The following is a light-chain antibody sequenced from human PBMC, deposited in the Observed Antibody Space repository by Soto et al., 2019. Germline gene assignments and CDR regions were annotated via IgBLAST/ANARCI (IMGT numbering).Light chain of an antibody. CDR1: NSDVGHYNY. CDR2: DVS. CDR3: SSYTTTSTLV. Sequence: QSALTQPASVSGSPGESISISCTETNSDVGHYNYVSWYQQHPGKAPKLLIYDVSQRPSGVSDRFSGSKSGSTASLTISGLQAEDEADYYCSSYTTTSTLVFGEGTKLTVL. V-gene: IGLV2-14*03. J-gene: IGLJ2*01.